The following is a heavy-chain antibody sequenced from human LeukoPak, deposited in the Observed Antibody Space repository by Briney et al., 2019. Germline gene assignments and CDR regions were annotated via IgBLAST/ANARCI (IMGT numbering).Heavy chain of an antibody. CDR1: GVTVSTIY. D-gene: IGHD3-10*01. J-gene: IGHJ4*02. V-gene: IGHV3-53*01. Sequence: GGSLRLSCAASGVTVSTIYMGWVRQAPGKGLDWVSVIYPDGRAYYAESVKGRFTISRDSSENTLFLQMNNLRDEDTAVYYRATLKGWYGEGCFDYWGQGTLVTVSS. CDR3: ATLKGWYGEGCFDY. CDR2: IYPDGRA.